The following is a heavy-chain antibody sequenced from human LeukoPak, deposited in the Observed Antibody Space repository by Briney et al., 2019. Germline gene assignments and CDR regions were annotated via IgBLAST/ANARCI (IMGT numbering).Heavy chain of an antibody. CDR3: ARDGREWGSVDY. D-gene: IGHD1-26*01. J-gene: IGHJ4*02. CDR1: GFIFRSYA. CDR2: ISSSSSTI. Sequence: GGSLRLSCAASGFIFRSYAMSWVRQAPGKGLEWVSYISSSSSTISYADSVKGRFTISRDTAKNSLYLQMNSLRAEDTAVYYCARDGREWGSVDYWGQGTLVTVSS. V-gene: IGHV3-48*01.